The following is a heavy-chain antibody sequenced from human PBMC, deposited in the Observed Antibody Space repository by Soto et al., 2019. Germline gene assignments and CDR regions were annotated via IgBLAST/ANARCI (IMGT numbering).Heavy chain of an antibody. J-gene: IGHJ6*04. CDR2: IWYDGSNK. V-gene: IGHV3-33*01. D-gene: IGHD2-15*01. Sequence: QVQLVESGGGVVQPGRSLRLSCAASGFTFSSYGMHWVRQAPGKGLEWVAVIWYDGSNKYYADSVKGRFTISSDNSKNTLYLQMNSLRAEDTAVYYCARRVRCSGGSCYHMDVWGKGTTVTVSS. CDR1: GFTFSSYG. CDR3: ARRVRCSGGSCYHMDV.